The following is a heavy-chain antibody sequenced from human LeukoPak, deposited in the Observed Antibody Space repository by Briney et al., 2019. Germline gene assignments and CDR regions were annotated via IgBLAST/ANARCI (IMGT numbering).Heavy chain of an antibody. CDR2: MNPSSGDT. CDR1: GYTFTSFD. J-gene: IGHJ6*03. Sequence: ASVRVSCKASGYTFTSFDINWVRQATGQGPEWMGWMNPSSGDTGYAQKFQGRVTFTRDTSTNTAYMELSSLTSEDTAVYYCAATIFGVPRDYYYYMDVWGKGTTVTVSS. V-gene: IGHV1-8*03. D-gene: IGHD3-3*01. CDR3: AATIFGVPRDYYYYMDV.